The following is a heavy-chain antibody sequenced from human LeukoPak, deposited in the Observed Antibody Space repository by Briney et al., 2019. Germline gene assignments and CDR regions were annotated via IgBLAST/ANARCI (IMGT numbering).Heavy chain of an antibody. Sequence: GGSLRLSCAASGFTFSSYSMNWVRQAPGKGLEWVSYISGSSSYIYYADSVKGRFTISRDNAKNSLFLQMNNLRAEDTAVYYCARVAPEERYTYASYWGQGTLVTVSS. CDR3: ARVAPEERYTYASY. CDR1: GFTFSSYS. D-gene: IGHD5-18*01. J-gene: IGHJ4*02. CDR2: ISGSSSYI. V-gene: IGHV3-21*01.